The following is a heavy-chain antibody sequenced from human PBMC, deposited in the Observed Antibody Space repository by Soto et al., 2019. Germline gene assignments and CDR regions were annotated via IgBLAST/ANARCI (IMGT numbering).Heavy chain of an antibody. V-gene: IGHV3-23*01. CDR2: IDSSGVNT. J-gene: IGHJ4*02. CDR1: RYSFKIHG. Sequence: GGSLKLSSAASRYSFKIHGLSWVRQAPGKGLEWVSTIDSSGVNTHYADSVKGRFTISRDNSRNTLHLQMHDLRADDTALYYCVSWVSAHFDYWGQGTVVTVYS. CDR3: VSWVSAHFDY. D-gene: IGHD3-16*01.